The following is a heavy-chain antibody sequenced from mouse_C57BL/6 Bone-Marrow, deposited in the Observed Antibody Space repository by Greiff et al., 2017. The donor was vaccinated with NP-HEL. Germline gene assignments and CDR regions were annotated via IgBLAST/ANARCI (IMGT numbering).Heavy chain of an antibody. V-gene: IGHV1-26*01. CDR1: GYTFTGYY. J-gene: IGHJ2*01. CDR3: AREPAQANYFDY. D-gene: IGHD3-2*02. Sequence: EVQLHQSGPELVKPGASVKISCKASGYTFTGYYMNWVKQSHGKSLEWIGDINPNNGGTSYNQKFKGKATLTVDKSSSTAYMELRSLTSEDSAVYYCAREPAQANYFDYWGQGTTLTVSS. CDR2: INPNNGGT.